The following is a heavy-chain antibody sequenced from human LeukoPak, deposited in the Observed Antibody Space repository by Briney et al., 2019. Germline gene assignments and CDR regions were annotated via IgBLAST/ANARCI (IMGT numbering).Heavy chain of an antibody. CDR1: GGSLSSGSYY. CDR2: IYHSGST. CDR3: ARGGYFDGIDY. Sequence: SETLSFTCTVSGGSLSSGSYYWSWIRQPPGKGLEWIGYIYHSGSTYYNPSLKSRVTTSVDRSKNQFSLKLSSVTAADTAVYYCARGGYFDGIDYWGQGTLVTVSS. V-gene: IGHV4-30-2*01. J-gene: IGHJ4*02. D-gene: IGHD3-9*01.